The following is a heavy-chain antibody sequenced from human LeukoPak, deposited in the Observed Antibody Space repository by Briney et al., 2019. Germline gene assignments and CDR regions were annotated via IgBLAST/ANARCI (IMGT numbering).Heavy chain of an antibody. CDR2: IYYSGST. D-gene: IGHD2-2*01. Sequence: SETLSLTWTVSGGSISGYYWSWIRQPPGKGLEWIGYIYYSGSTSYNPSLKSRVTISVDTSKNQFSLKLSSVTAADTAVYYCARGDLGYCSGTSCYGFDYWGQGTLVTVSS. CDR1: GGSISGYY. V-gene: IGHV4-59*12. J-gene: IGHJ4*02. CDR3: ARGDLGYCSGTSCYGFDY.